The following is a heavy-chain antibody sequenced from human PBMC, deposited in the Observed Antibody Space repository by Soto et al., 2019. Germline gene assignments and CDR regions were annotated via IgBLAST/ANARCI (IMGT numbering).Heavy chain of an antibody. CDR2: VSHSGIT. Sequence: SETLSLTCTVSGGSITIDYWNWIRQPPGKRLEWIAYVSHSGITNYNPSLQSRVTISIDTSKNEFSLRLSSVTAADTAVYFCASGFLDSSGYSEAFDIWGRGTLVTVSS. CDR1: GGSITIDY. D-gene: IGHD3-22*01. J-gene: IGHJ3*02. V-gene: IGHV4-59*01. CDR3: ASGFLDSSGYSEAFDI.